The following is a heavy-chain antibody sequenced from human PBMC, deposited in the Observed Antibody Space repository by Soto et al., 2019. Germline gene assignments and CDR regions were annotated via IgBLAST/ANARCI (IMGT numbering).Heavy chain of an antibody. CDR2: IYYNGNT. V-gene: IGHV4-30-4*01. CDR3: AKSGLTGTE. CDR1: GGSISRGDYY. D-gene: IGHD1-20*01. J-gene: IGHJ4*02. Sequence: PSETLSRTCTVSGGSISRGDYYWSWIRQPPGKGLEWIGYIYYNGNTYLNPSLKSRVTISVDTSKNQFSLKLSSVTAADTAVYFCAKSGLTGTEWGQGTLVTVSS.